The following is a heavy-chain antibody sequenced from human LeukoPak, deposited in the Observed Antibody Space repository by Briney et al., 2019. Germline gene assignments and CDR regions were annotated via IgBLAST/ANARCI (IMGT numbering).Heavy chain of an antibody. CDR1: GFTFSSYA. CDR3: AKDSGMDYYEFSY. J-gene: IGHJ4*02. V-gene: IGHV3-23*01. D-gene: IGHD3-22*01. CDR2: ISGSDGST. Sequence: PGGSLRLSCAASGFTFSSYAMSWVRQAPGKGLEWGSAISGSDGSTYYADSVKGRFTISRDNSKNTLYLQMNSLRAEDTAVYYCAKDSGMDYYEFSYWGQGTLVTVSS.